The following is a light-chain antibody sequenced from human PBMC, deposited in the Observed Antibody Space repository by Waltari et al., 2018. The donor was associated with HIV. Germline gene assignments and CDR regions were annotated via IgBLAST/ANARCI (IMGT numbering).Light chain of an antibody. CDR2: DVN. CDR3: CSYADTFFVL. V-gene: IGLV2-11*01. J-gene: IGLJ2*01. CDR1: SSDIGAYNY. Sequence: QSALTQPRSVSGSPGQSVTISCTGTSSDIGAYNYVSWYQHHPDKGPKLLIYDVNKRPSGVPDRFSGSKSGNTASLTISVLQAEDEADYYCCSYADTFFVLFGGRTKLTVL.